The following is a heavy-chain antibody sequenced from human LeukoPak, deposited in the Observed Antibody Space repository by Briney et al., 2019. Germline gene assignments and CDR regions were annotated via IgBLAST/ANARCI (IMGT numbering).Heavy chain of an antibody. CDR2: ISSSGSTI. D-gene: IGHD3-10*01. CDR1: GFTFSSYE. J-gene: IGHJ6*03. Sequence: GGSLTLSCAASGFTFSSYEMNWVRQAAGKGLGWVSYISSSGSTIYYADSVKGRFTISRDNAKNSLYLQMNSLRAEDTAVYYCATEHPYYGSGSRRAMDVWGKGTTVTISS. V-gene: IGHV3-48*03. CDR3: ATEHPYYGSGSRRAMDV.